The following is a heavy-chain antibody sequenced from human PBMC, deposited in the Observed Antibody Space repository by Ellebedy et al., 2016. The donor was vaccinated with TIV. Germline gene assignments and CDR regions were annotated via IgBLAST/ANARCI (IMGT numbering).Heavy chain of an antibody. Sequence: GESLKISCAASGFTFSNYWMHWVRQAPGKGLVWVSRIISDESITNYADSVKGRFTISRDNAKNSLHLQMNSLRAGDTAVYYCARGLREWDLKSGIVPGKYFDPWGQGTLVTVSS. CDR3: ARGLREWDLKSGIVPGKYFDP. CDR2: IISDESIT. D-gene: IGHD1-26*01. J-gene: IGHJ5*02. V-gene: IGHV3-74*01. CDR1: GFTFSNYW.